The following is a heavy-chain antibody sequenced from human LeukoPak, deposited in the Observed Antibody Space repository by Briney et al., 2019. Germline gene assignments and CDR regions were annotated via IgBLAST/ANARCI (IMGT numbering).Heavy chain of an antibody. CDR1: VYTFTSYG. Sequence: ASVKVSCKASVYTFTSYGISCVRQAPGQGLEWMGWISAYNGNTNYAQKLQGRVTMTTDTSTSTAYMELRSLRSDDTAVYNCASGGAVAGDYYDGMDVWGQGTTVTVSS. CDR3: ASGGAVAGDYYDGMDV. V-gene: IGHV1-18*01. D-gene: IGHD6-19*01. CDR2: ISAYNGNT. J-gene: IGHJ6*02.